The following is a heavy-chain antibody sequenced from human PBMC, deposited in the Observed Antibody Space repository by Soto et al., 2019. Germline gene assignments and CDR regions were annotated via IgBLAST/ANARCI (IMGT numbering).Heavy chain of an antibody. CDR3: ARDQGYYDSSGYFHS. J-gene: IGHJ4*02. V-gene: IGHV3-11*01. D-gene: IGHD3-22*01. CDR2: ITSSGDAI. CDR1: GFTFSDYY. Sequence: GGSLRLSCAASGFTFSDYYMSWIRQAPGKGLEWVSYITSSGDAIYYADSVKGRFTISRDNAKNSLYLQMNSLRADDTAVYYCARDQGYYDSSGYFHSWGQGILVTVS.